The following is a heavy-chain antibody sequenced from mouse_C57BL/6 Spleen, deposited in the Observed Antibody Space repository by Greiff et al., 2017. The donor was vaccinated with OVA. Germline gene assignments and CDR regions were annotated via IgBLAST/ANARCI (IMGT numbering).Heavy chain of an antibody. V-gene: IGHV5-12*01. CDR3: AGHNYGSSAMDY. CDR1: GFTFSDYY. D-gene: IGHD1-1*01. Sequence: VQLKESGGGLVQPGGSLKLSCAASGFTFSDYYMYWVRQTPEKSLEWVAYISNGGGSTYYPDTVKGRFTLSRDNANNTLYLQLSRLKSEDAAMYYCAGHNYGSSAMDYWGQGTSVTVSS. CDR2: ISNGGGST. J-gene: IGHJ4*01.